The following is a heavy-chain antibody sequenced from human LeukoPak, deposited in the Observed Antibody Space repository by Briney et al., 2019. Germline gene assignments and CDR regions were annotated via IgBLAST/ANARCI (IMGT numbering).Heavy chain of an antibody. V-gene: IGHV3-53*01. Sequence: GGSLRLSCAASGFTVSSNYMSWVRQAPGKGLEWVSVIYSGGSTYYADSVKGRFTISRDNSKNTLYLQMNSLRAEDTAVYYCAREGYYYDSSGPDRSRAFDIWGQGTMVTVSS. CDR1: GFTVSSNY. CDR3: AREGYYYDSSGPDRSRAFDI. D-gene: IGHD3-22*01. J-gene: IGHJ3*02. CDR2: IYSGGST.